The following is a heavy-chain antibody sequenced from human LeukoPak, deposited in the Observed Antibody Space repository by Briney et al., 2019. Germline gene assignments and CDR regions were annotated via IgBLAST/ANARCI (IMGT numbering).Heavy chain of an antibody. CDR3: ARSHILTGYPDPYYYYYYYMDV. CDR1: GGPFNNYA. V-gene: IGHV1-69*13. Sequence: GASVKVSCKASGGPFNNYAISWVRQAPGQGLEWMGGIIPIFGTANYAQKFQGRVTITADESTSTAYMELSSLRSEDTTVYYCARSHILTGYPDPYYYYYYYMDVWGKGTTVTISS. J-gene: IGHJ6*03. D-gene: IGHD3-9*01. CDR2: IIPIFGTA.